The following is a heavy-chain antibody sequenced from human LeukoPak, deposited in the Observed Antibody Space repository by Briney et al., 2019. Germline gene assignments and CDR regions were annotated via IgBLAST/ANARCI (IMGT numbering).Heavy chain of an antibody. J-gene: IGHJ4*02. CDR2: IYPGDSDI. Sequence: GESLKISCTGSGYSFTSYWIGWVRQMPGKGLEWMGIIYPGDSDIRYSPSFRGQVTISADKSISTAFLQWGSLKASDSAMYYCASGPNLMLFDYWGQGTLVTVSS. D-gene: IGHD3-10*02. V-gene: IGHV5-51*01. CDR1: GYSFTSYW. CDR3: ASGPNLMLFDY.